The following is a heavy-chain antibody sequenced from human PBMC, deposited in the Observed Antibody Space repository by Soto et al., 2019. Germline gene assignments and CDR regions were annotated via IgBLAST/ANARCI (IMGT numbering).Heavy chain of an antibody. CDR3: ARDATGYLPGSHWFDP. V-gene: IGHV4-59*01. D-gene: IGHD3-9*01. J-gene: IGHJ5*02. Sequence: SETLSLTCTVSGGSISSYYWSWIRQPPGKGLEWIGYIYYSGSTNYNPSLKSRVTISVDTSKNQFSLKLSSLTAADTAVYYCARDATGYLPGSHWFDPWGQGTLVTVSS. CDR2: IYYSGST. CDR1: GGSISSYY.